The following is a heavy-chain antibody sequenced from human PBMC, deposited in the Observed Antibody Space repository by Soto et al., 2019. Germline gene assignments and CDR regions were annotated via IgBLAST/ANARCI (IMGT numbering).Heavy chain of an antibody. CDR2: IIPIFGTA. D-gene: IGHD3-22*01. CDR1: GGTFSSYA. J-gene: IGHJ6*02. Sequence: SVKVSCKASGGTFSSYAISWVRQAPGQGLGWMGGIIPIFGTANYAQKFQGRVTITADESTSTAYMELSSLRSEDTAVYYCARTYYYDSSGYYYGSYYGMDVWGQGTTVTVSS. V-gene: IGHV1-69*13. CDR3: ARTYYYDSSGYYYGSYYGMDV.